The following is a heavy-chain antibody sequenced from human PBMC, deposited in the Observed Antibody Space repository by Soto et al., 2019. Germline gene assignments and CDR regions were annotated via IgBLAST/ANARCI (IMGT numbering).Heavy chain of an antibody. CDR1: GFTFSSYG. Sequence: GGSLRLSCAASGFTFSSYGMHWVRQAPGKGLEWVAVISYDGSNKYYADSVKGRFTISRDNSKNTLYLQMNSLRAEDTAVYYCAKAADYGDRDYWGQGTLVTVSS. CDR2: ISYDGSNK. CDR3: AKAADYGDRDY. J-gene: IGHJ4*02. V-gene: IGHV3-30*18. D-gene: IGHD4-17*01.